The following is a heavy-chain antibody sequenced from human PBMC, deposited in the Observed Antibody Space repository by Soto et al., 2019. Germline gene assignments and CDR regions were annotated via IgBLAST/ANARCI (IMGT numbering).Heavy chain of an antibody. D-gene: IGHD1-1*01. CDR2: ISGTGGST. CDR3: AKHLAYRYHFDY. CDR1: GFTFNYYA. V-gene: IGHV3-23*01. J-gene: IGHJ4*02. Sequence: LRLSSAASGFTFNYYAISWVRQAPGKGLEWVSAISGTGGSTYYADSAKGRFTISRDNSKNTLYLQMNSLRAEDTAVYYCAKHLAYRYHFDYWGLGTLVTVSS.